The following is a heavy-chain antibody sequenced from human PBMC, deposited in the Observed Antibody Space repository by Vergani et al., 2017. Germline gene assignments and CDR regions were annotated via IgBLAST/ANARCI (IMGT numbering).Heavy chain of an antibody. J-gene: IGHJ4*02. CDR2: ISFDGTNE. CDR1: GFALNRHA. D-gene: IGHD2-2*02. V-gene: IGHV3-30-3*01. CDR3: VRDRGLCAGGRCYTEAWDY. Sequence: QVQLVESGGGVVQPGTSLRLSCVVSGFALNRHAMYWVRQAPGKGLEWVVGISFDGTNEYYPDLVKGRFTISRDIAKNKLYIKVRSLRLEDTGVYHCVRDRGLCAGGRCYTEAWDYWGQGTPVTVSS.